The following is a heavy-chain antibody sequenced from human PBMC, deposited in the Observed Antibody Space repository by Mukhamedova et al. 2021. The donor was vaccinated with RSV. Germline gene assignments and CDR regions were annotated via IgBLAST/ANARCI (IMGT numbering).Heavy chain of an antibody. J-gene: IGHJ3*02. Sequence: SRVTISVVTSKNQFSLKLSSVTAADTAVYYCAKVLTTARGDAFDIWGQGTMVTVSS. CDR3: AKVLTTARGDAFDI. V-gene: IGHV4-59*01. D-gene: IGHD4-17*01.